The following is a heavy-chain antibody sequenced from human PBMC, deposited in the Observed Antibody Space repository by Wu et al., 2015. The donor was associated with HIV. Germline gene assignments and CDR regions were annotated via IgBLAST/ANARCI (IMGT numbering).Heavy chain of an antibody. J-gene: IGHJ4*02. CDR2: INPSGGST. CDR1: GYTFSSYY. CDR3: ARILPSVGADY. V-gene: IGHV1-46*01. D-gene: IGHD3-10*01. Sequence: QVQLVQSGAEVKKPGASVKVSCKASGYTFSSYYMHWVRQAPGQGLEWMGMINPSGGSTSYAQKFQGRVTMTRDTSTSTVYMELSSLRSEDTAVYYCARILPSVGADYWGQGTLVTVSS.